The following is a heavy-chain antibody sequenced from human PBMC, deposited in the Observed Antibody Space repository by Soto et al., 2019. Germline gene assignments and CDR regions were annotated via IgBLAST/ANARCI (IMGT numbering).Heavy chain of an antibody. Sequence: QVQLVQSAAEAKKTGASVKVSCKTSGYTFTSYGVSWVRQAPGQGLEWLAWISTWNADTNYAQKIQGRVTVTTDTSTSTVYMELRSLRSDETAVYYCARALYYHDNSANYYFDYWGQGTLVTVSS. V-gene: IGHV1-18*01. J-gene: IGHJ4*02. CDR1: GYTFTSYG. CDR2: ISTWNADT. D-gene: IGHD3-22*01. CDR3: ARALYYHDNSANYYFDY.